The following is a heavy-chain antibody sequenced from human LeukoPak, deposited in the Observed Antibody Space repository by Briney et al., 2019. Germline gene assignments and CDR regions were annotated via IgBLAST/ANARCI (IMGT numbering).Heavy chain of an antibody. J-gene: IGHJ4*02. D-gene: IGHD5-12*01. CDR1: GFSFNNYA. Sequence: PGGSLRLSCAASGFSFNNYAMIWVRQAPGKGLEWVSLIIGSSGSTFYADSVNGRFTISRDKSKNTLYLQMNSLRAEDTSVSYCAKGAYDYIEIAYFDYWDQGSLVTVSS. V-gene: IGHV3-23*01. CDR3: AKGAYDYIEIAYFDY. CDR2: IIGSSGST.